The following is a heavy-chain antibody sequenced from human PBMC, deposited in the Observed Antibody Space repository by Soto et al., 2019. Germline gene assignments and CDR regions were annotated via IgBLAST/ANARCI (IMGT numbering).Heavy chain of an antibody. CDR3: ARDPRAGGTSGDGDFDL. V-gene: IGHV3-30-3*01. J-gene: IGHJ4*02. CDR2: ISYDGSNK. CDR1: GFTFSSYA. Sequence: QVQLVESGGGVVQPGRSLRLSCAASGFTFSSYAMDWVRQAPGKGLEWVAVISYDGSNKYYADSVKGRFTISRDNSKNTLXLAMNRLRAEDKGVYYCARDPRAGGTSGDGDFDLWGPGTPVHVSS. D-gene: IGHD3-10*01.